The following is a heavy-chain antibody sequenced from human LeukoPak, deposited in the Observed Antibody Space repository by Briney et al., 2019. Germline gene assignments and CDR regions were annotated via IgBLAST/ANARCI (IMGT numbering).Heavy chain of an antibody. D-gene: IGHD4-17*01. CDR1: GYTFTSYY. Sequence: GASVKVPCKASGYTFTSYYMHWVRQAPGQGLEWMGIINPSGGSTSYAQKFQGRVTMTRDTSTSTVYMELSSLRSEDTAVYYCARDGSTVTTLEYWGQGTLVTVSS. CDR2: INPSGGST. CDR3: ARDGSTVTTLEY. V-gene: IGHV1-46*01. J-gene: IGHJ4*02.